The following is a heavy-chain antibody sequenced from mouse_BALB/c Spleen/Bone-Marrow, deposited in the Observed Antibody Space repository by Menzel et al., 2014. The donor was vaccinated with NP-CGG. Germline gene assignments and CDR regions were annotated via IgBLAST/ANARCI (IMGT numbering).Heavy chain of an antibody. J-gene: IGHJ2*01. V-gene: IGHV1-9*01. CDR1: GYTFSNYW. D-gene: IGHD1-1*01. CDR3: ARASVVPYYFDF. Sequence: QVQLQQSGAELTKPGASVKISCKATGYTFSNYWIDWVKQRPGHGLEWIGEILPGSGTANYNEKFKGKATFTADTSSNTAYMQLSSLTSEDSALYYCARASVVPYYFDFWGQGTTLTVSS. CDR2: ILPGSGTA.